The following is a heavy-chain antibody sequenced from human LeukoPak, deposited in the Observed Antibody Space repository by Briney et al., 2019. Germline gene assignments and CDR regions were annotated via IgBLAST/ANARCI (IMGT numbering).Heavy chain of an antibody. CDR3: ATVYYYDSSGYPMLGY. D-gene: IGHD3-22*01. V-gene: IGHV1-24*01. CDR2: SDPEDGET. J-gene: IGHJ4*02. CDR1: GYTLTELS. Sequence: ASVKVSCKVSGYTLTELSMHWVRQAPGKGLEWMGGSDPEDGETIYAQKFQGRVTMTEDTSTDTAYMELSSLRSEDTAVYYCATVYYYDSSGYPMLGYWGQGTLVTVSS.